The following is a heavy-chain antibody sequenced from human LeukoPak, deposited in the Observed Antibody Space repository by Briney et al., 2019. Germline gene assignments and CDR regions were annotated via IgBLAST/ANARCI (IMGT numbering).Heavy chain of an antibody. CDR2: IYYSGST. CDR1: GGSLISSTYY. J-gene: IGHJ3*01. V-gene: IGHV4-39*07. D-gene: IGHD3-16*02. Sequence: SETLSLTCAVSGGSLISSTYYWGWIRQPPGKGLEWIGSIYYSGSTYYNPSLKSRVTVSVDMSKNQFSLQLSSVTAADTAVYYCARAPRTGAWDMITFGGVIVHGDAFDFWGQGTMVTVSS. CDR3: ARAPRTGAWDMITFGGVIVHGDAFDF.